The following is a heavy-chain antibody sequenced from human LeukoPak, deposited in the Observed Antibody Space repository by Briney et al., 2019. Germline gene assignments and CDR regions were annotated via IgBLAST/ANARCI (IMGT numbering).Heavy chain of an antibody. J-gene: IGHJ6*02. V-gene: IGHV4-34*01. D-gene: IGHD3-3*01. CDR1: GGSFSGYY. CDR3: ARGEAIFGVVTYYYYYYGMDV. Sequence: SETLSLTCAVYGGSFSGYYWSWIRQPPGEGLEWIGEINHSGSTNYNPSLKSRVTISVDTSKNQFSLKLSSVTAADTAVYYCARGEAIFGVVTYYYYYYGMDVWGQGTTVTVSS. CDR2: INHSGST.